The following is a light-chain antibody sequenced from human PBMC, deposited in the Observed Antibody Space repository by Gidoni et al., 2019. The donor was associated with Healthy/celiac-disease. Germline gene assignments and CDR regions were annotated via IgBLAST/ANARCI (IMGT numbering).Light chain of an antibody. CDR3: QQYYSTLSLT. Sequence: DIVMTQSPDSLAVSLGERATINCKSSQSVLYSSNNKYYLAWYQQKPGQPPKLLIYWASTRESGVPDRSSGSGSGTDFTLTISSLQAEDVAVYYCQQYYSTLSLTFGGGTKVEIK. CDR2: WAS. V-gene: IGKV4-1*01. CDR1: QSVLYSSNNKYY. J-gene: IGKJ4*01.